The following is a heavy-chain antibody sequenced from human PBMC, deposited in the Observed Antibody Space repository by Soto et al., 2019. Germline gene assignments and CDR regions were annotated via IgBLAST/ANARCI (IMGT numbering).Heavy chain of an antibody. CDR3: ARPSDVGLASSFEY. V-gene: IGHV5-51*01. CDR2: IYPGDSDT. J-gene: IGHJ4*02. CDR1: GYSFTSYW. Sequence: GESLKISCKGSGYSFTSYWIGWVRQMPGKGLEWMGIIYPGDSDTRYSPSFQGQVTISADKSISTAYLQWSSLRASDTAIYFCARPSDVGLASSFEYWGQGTQVTVYS.